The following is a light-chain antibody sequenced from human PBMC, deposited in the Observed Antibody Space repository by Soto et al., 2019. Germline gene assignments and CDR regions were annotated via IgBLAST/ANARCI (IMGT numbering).Light chain of an antibody. CDR2: EVS. CDR3: NSYTSTSTWV. CDR1: SSDVGAYNY. Sequence: QSALTQPASVSGSPGQSITISCTGTSSDVGAYNYVSWYQQHPDKAPKLMIYEVSNRPSGVSNRFSGCKSGNTASLTISGLQAEDEADYYCNSYTSTSTWVFGGGTKLTV. V-gene: IGLV2-14*01. J-gene: IGLJ3*02.